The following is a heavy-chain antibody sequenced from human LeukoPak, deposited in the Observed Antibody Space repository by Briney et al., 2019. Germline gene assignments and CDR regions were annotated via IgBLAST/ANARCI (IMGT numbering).Heavy chain of an antibody. D-gene: IGHD3-16*02. Sequence: GGSLRLSCAASGLTLSSLAMHWVRQAPGKGLEWVSSSGTRSGTKYYADSVMGRFTISRDSAMNSVSLQINSLRAEDTAVYYCLLQMTYGELSDPDFRGQGTLVTVSS. V-gene: IGHV3-21*01. CDR2: SGTRSGTK. CDR3: LLQMTYGELSDPDF. J-gene: IGHJ4*02. CDR1: GLTLSSLA.